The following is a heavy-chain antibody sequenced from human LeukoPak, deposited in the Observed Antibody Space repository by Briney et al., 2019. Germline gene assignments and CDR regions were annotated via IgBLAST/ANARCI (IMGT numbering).Heavy chain of an antibody. D-gene: IGHD1-26*01. CDR2: TYYRSKWYD. CDR1: GESVSSDNAA. Sequence: SQTLSLTCAISGESVSSDNAAWSWIRQSPSRGLEWLVRTYYRSKWYDEYAVSETGRISISPDTSKHQFSLQLNSVTPDDTAVYYCARVGGMFASGMDVWGQGTTVTVSS. V-gene: IGHV6-1*01. J-gene: IGHJ6*02. CDR3: ARVGGMFASGMDV.